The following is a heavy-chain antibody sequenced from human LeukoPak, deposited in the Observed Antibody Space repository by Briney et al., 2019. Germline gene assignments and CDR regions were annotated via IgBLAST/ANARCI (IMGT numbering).Heavy chain of an antibody. CDR1: GFTFSSYA. D-gene: IGHD6-19*01. J-gene: IGHJ4*02. CDR2: ISGSGGST. Sequence: GGSLRLSCAASGFTFSSYAMSWVRQAPGKGLEWGSAISGSGGSTYYAASVKGRFTISRDNSKNTLYLQMNSLRAEDTAVYYCAKDVLWLGSDYWGQGTLVTVSS. V-gene: IGHV3-23*01. CDR3: AKDVLWLGSDY.